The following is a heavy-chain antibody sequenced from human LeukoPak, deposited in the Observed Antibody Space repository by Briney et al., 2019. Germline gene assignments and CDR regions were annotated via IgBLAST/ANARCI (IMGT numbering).Heavy chain of an antibody. D-gene: IGHD2-15*01. CDR3: ARPVVAATTPDTFDI. CDR1: GFTFSDYY. V-gene: IGHV3-11*04. Sequence: PGGSLRLSCAASGFTFSDYYMSWIRQAPGKGLEWVSYISSGGRTIYYADSVKGRFTMSRHNAKNSLYLQMNSLRAEDTAVYYCARPVVAATTPDTFDIWGQGTMVTVSS. J-gene: IGHJ3*02. CDR2: ISSGGRTI.